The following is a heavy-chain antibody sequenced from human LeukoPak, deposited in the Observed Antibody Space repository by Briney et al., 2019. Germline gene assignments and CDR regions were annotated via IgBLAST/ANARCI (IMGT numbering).Heavy chain of an antibody. CDR2: INKDGSGG. D-gene: IGHD6-19*01. J-gene: IGHJ5*02. CDR3: ATDVGWFRFDL. Sequence: GGSLRLSCAASGFTVSNNYMSWVRQAPGKGLEWVANINKDGSGGSYVDSVKGRFTISRDNAKNSLYLQMNFLRAEDTAVYYCATDVGWFRFDLWGQGTLVTVSS. V-gene: IGHV3-7*03. CDR1: GFTVSNNY.